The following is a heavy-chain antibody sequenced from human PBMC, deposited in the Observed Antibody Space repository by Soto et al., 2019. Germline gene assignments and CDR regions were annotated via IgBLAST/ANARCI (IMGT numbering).Heavy chain of an antibody. Sequence: SQTLSLTCAISGDSVSSNSAGWNWIRQSPSRGLEWLGRTYYKSKWNNDYALSVKSRIIINPDTSNNQFSLRLNSVTPEDTAVYFCAKGDNLGPKTGYAFDPWGQGIMVTVSS. CDR3: AKGDNLGPKTGYAFDP. D-gene: IGHD5-12*01. J-gene: IGHJ5*02. V-gene: IGHV6-1*01. CDR1: GDSVSSNSAG. CDR2: TYYKSKWNN.